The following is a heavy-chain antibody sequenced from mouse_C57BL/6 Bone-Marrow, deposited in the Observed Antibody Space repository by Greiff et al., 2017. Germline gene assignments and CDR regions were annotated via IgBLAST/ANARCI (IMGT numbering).Heavy chain of an antibody. J-gene: IGHJ4*01. Sequence: QVQLQQPGAELVMPGASVKLSCKASGYTFTSYWMHWVKQRPGQGLEWIGEIDPSDSYTNYNQKFKGKSTLTVDQSSSSAYMQLSSLTSEVSAVYYCARYFDGSMDYWGQGTSVTVSS. CDR1: GYTFTSYW. V-gene: IGHV1-69*01. D-gene: IGHD2-3*01. CDR2: IDPSDSYT. CDR3: ARYFDGSMDY.